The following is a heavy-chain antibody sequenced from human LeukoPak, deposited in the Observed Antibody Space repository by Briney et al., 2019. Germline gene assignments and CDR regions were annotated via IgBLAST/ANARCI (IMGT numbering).Heavy chain of an antibody. CDR3: ARLAYCSNDVCYSNYYYSMDV. Sequence: GESLKISCKGSGYSFTSYWIGWVRQMPGKGLEWMGITYPGDSDIRYSPSFQGQVTISADKSISTAYLQWSSLKASDTAMYYCARLAYCSNDVCYSNYYYSMDVWGKGTTVTVSS. V-gene: IGHV5-51*01. J-gene: IGHJ6*03. CDR1: GYSFTSYW. CDR2: TYPGDSDI. D-gene: IGHD2-8*01.